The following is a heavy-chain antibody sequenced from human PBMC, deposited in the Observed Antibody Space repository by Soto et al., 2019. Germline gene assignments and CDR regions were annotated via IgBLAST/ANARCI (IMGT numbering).Heavy chain of an antibody. CDR2: IYYSGST. V-gene: IGHV4-31*03. Sequence: SETLSLTCTVSGGSISSGGYYWSWIRQHPGKGLEWIGYIYYSGSTYYNPSLKSRVTISVDTSKNQFSLKLSSVTAADTAVYYCARRDYDSSGYYYSIAFDIWGQGTMVTVSS. D-gene: IGHD3-22*01. CDR1: GGSISSGGYY. J-gene: IGHJ3*02. CDR3: ARRDYDSSGYYYSIAFDI.